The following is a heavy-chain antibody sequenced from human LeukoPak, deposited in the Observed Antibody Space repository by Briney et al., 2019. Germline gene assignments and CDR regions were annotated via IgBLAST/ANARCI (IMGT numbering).Heavy chain of an antibody. CDR1: SYTFSRYG. D-gene: IGHD4-11*01. Sequence: ASVKVSCKGSSYTFSRYGVSWMRQAPGQGLEWMGWISTNNENTNYGQKFQGRVTMTKDTSTATVYMELRSLRFDDTAVYYCAREVSSNFPVAYYFDTWGQGTLVTVSS. CDR3: AREVSSNFPVAYYFDT. V-gene: IGHV1-18*01. J-gene: IGHJ4*02. CDR2: ISTNNENT.